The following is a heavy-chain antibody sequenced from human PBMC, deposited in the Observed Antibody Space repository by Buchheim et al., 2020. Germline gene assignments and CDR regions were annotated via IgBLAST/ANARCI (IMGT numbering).Heavy chain of an antibody. J-gene: IGHJ4*02. V-gene: IGHV3-30*18. Sequence: QVQLVESGGGVVQPGRSLRLSCAASGFTFSSYGMHWVRQAPGKGLEWVAVISYDGSNKYYADSVKGRFTISRDNSKNTLSLQMNSLRAEDTAVYYCAKDGGQYIVGATILSLYFDYWGQGTL. CDR1: GFTFSSYG. D-gene: IGHD1-26*01. CDR2: ISYDGSNK. CDR3: AKDGGQYIVGATILSLYFDY.